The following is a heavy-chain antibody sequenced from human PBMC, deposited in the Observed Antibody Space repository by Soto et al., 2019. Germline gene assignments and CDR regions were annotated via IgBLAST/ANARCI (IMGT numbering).Heavy chain of an antibody. CDR1: GFIFGTYG. D-gene: IGHD6-6*01. CDR3: AKNGPRSHYSSSSTDLDY. V-gene: IGHV3-23*01. CDR2: VSGTGDNT. J-gene: IGHJ4*02. Sequence: EVQLLESGGGLVQPGGSLRLCCAASGFIFGTYGMSWVRQAPGKGLEWVSAVSGTGDNTYYADSVKGRFTISRDNSRNTLYLQMNSLRAEDTAIYYCAKNGPRSHYSSSSTDLDYWGLGTLVTVSS.